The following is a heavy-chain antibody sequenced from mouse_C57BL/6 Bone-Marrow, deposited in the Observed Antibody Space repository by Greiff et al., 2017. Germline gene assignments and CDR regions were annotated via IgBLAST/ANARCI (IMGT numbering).Heavy chain of an antibody. Sequence: QVQLQQPGAELVKPGASVKMSCKASGSPFTSYWITGVKQRPGQGLEWIGDIYPGSGSTNYNETFKSKATLTVDTSSSTASMQLSSLSSEYSAVYYCAREDYYGSKGDYAMDYWGQGTSVTVSS. CDR3: AREDYYGSKGDYAMDY. J-gene: IGHJ4*01. V-gene: IGHV1-55*01. CDR1: GSPFTSYW. CDR2: IYPGSGST. D-gene: IGHD1-1*01.